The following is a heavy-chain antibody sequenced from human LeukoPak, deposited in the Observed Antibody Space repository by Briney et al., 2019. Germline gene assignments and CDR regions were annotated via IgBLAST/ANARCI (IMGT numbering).Heavy chain of an antibody. CDR1: GFTFSDYY. V-gene: IGHV3-11*04. CDR3: EREDLVTVIVVAREGNAFDI. D-gene: IGHD3-22*01. Sequence: GGSLRLSCAASGFTFSDYYMSWIRQAPGKGLEWVSYISSSGSTIYYADSVTGRFTISRDNVKNSLYLQMNSQRAQDTAVYYSEREDLVTVIVVAREGNAFDIWGQGTMVTVSS. J-gene: IGHJ3*02. CDR2: ISSSGSTI.